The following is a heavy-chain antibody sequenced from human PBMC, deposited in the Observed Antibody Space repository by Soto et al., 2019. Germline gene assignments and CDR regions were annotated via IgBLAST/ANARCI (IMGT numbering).Heavy chain of an antibody. V-gene: IGHV4-39*01. J-gene: IGHJ6*02. CDR1: GHSMSNTDYF. D-gene: IGHD2-15*01. CDR3: ARVRPAAQDQRAVAATYYYSYGMDG. CDR2: LFYTGST. Sequence: SETLSLTCTVSGHSMSNTDYFWGWIRQTPWSDLQWIGSLFYTGSTYYNPSLLSRVTISADTSKNQFFLRLTSVTAADTGVYYCARVRPAAQDQRAVAATYYYSYGMDGWGQGTTVTVAS.